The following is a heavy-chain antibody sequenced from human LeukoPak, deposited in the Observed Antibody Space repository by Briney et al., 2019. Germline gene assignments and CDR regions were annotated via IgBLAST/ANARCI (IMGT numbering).Heavy chain of an antibody. D-gene: IGHD1-26*01. Sequence: ASVTVSCKASGYTFTSYYMHGVRQAPGQGLEWMGIINPSGGSTSYAQKFQGRVTMTRDTSTSTVYMELSSMRSEDTAVCYCARDDSGSYYDYWGQGTLVTVFS. J-gene: IGHJ4*02. CDR1: GYTFTSYY. CDR2: INPSGGST. V-gene: IGHV1-46*01. CDR3: ARDDSGSYYDY.